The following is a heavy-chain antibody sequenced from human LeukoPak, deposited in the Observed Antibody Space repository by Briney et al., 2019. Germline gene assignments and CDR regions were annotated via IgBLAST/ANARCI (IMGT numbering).Heavy chain of an antibody. V-gene: IGHV4-34*01. CDR2: INNSGST. Sequence: SETLPLTCAVYGESFSGHYWSWIRQPLGKGLEWIGEINNSGSTSRNPSLKSRGTISADTSKNQFSLKLSSVTAADTAVYYCARRPAGTIDYWGQGTLVTVSS. J-gene: IGHJ4*02. CDR1: GESFSGHY. CDR3: ARRPAGTIDY. D-gene: IGHD6-19*01.